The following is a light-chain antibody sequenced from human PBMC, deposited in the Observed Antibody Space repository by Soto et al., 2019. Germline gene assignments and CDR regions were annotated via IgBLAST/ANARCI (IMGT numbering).Light chain of an antibody. Sequence: QSVLTQSSSASASLGSSVKLKCTLSSGHSSYIIEWHHQQPEKAPRYLMKLEGSGSYNKGSGVTDRVAGSTSVADCYLTISNLQFEDEAENYCDTWESNILIFGGGTTLTVL. CDR2: LEGSGSY. CDR3: DTWESNILI. J-gene: IGLJ2*01. CDR1: SGHSSYI. V-gene: IGLV4-60*02.